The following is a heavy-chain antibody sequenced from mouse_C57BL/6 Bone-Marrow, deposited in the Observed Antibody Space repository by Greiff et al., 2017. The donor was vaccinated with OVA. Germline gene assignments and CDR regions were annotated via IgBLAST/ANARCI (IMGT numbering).Heavy chain of an antibody. CDR2: IYPRSGNI. CDR1: GYTFTDYY. Sequence: QVQLKQSGAELVRPGASVKLSCKASGYTFTDYYISWVKQRPGQGLEWIARIYPRSGNIYYNEKFKGKATLTAEKSSSTAYMQLSSLTSDDSAVYFCARSERLRDYFDYWGQGTTLTVSS. CDR3: ARSERLRDYFDY. J-gene: IGHJ2*01. V-gene: IGHV1-76*01. D-gene: IGHD2-2*01.